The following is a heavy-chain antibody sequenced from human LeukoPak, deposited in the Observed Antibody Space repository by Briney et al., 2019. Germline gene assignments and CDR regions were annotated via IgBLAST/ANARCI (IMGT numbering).Heavy chain of an antibody. Sequence: GGSLRLSCAASGFTVSSNYMSWVRQAPGKGLEWVSVIYSGGSTYYADSVKGRFTISRDNSKNTLYLQMNSLRAEDTAVYYCARVSYGSNVVDYWGQGTLVTVSS. D-gene: IGHD3-10*01. V-gene: IGHV3-53*01. CDR2: IYSGGST. J-gene: IGHJ4*02. CDR3: ARVSYGSNVVDY. CDR1: GFTVSSNY.